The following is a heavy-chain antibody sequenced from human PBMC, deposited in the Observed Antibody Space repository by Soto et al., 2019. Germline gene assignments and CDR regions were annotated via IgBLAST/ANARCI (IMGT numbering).Heavy chain of an antibody. J-gene: IGHJ4*02. Sequence: ASVKVSCKASGGAFGSYAISWVRQAPGQGLEWVGIINPSSASASYAQKFQDRVTMTRDTSTSTVYMELSSLRFEDTAVYYCARGLGDSFNPFLDYWGQGSLVTVSS. CDR2: INPSSASA. V-gene: IGHV1-46*01. CDR3: ARGLGDSFNPFLDY. CDR1: GGAFGSYA. D-gene: IGHD2-21*01.